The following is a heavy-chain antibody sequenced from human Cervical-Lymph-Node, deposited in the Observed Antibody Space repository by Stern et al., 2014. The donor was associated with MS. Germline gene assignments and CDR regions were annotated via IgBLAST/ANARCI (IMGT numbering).Heavy chain of an antibody. V-gene: IGHV1-69*06. D-gene: IGHD1-1*01. J-gene: IGHJ6*02. CDR3: ARDNDDNGMDV. CDR2: IIPIFGST. CDR1: GGTFINYA. Sequence: VPLVQSGAEVKKPGSSVKVSCKASGGTFINYAISWVRQAPGQGLEWIGGIIPIFGSTHYAQRFQGRFIITADNSANTAYLEVSSLRFEDTAVYFCARDNDDNGMDVWGQGTTVTVSS.